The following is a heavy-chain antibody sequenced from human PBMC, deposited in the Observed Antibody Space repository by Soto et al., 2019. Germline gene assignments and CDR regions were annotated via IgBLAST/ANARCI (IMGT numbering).Heavy chain of an antibody. CDR3: ARAGFSMKY. Sequence: DVQLVESGGGLVRPGGSLRLSCTASGFTFNTFSMNWVRQAPGKGLECVSYISSSGNNVYYADSVKGRFTISRDNAKNPRYLDLKSLRGDATAVYYCARAGFSMKYWGRGTLVTVSS. J-gene: IGHJ4*02. D-gene: IGHD6-25*01. CDR1: GFTFNTFS. CDR2: ISSSGNNV. V-gene: IGHV3-48*01.